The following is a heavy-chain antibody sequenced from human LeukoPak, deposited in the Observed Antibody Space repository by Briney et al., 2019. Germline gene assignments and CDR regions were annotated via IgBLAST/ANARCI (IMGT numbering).Heavy chain of an antibody. D-gene: IGHD1-1*01. CDR2: IWYDGSNK. CDR3: AREEYTLDAFDI. V-gene: IGHV3-33*01. J-gene: IGHJ3*02. CDR1: GFTFSSYG. Sequence: GGSLRLSCAASGFTFSSYGMHWVRQAPGKGLEWVAVIWYDGSNKYYADSVKGRFTISRDNSKNTLYLQMNSLRAEDTAVYYCAREEYTLDAFDIWGQGTMVTVSS.